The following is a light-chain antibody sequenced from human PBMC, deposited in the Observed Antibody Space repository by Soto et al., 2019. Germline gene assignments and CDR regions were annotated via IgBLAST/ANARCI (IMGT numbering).Light chain of an antibody. J-gene: IGLJ2*01. Sequence: SYELTQPPSVSVSPGQTASITCSGDKLGDKYACWYQQKPGQSPVVVIYQDNKRRSGIPERFSGSNSGNTATLTISGTQAMDEADYYCQAWDNNIVVFGGGTKLTVL. CDR2: QDN. CDR3: QAWDNNIVV. CDR1: KLGDKY. V-gene: IGLV3-1*01.